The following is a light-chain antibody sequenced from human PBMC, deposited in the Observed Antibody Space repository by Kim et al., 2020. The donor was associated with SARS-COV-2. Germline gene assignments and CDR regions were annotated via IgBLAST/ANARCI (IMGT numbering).Light chain of an antibody. Sequence: EIVMSQSPATLSVSPGERATLSCRASQSISTNLAWYQQKPGQAPRLLIYGASTRATGIPARFSGSGSGTEFTLTISRLEPEDFAVYFCQQFHILPWTFGRGTKVDIK. CDR2: GAS. CDR1: QSISTN. J-gene: IGKJ1*01. V-gene: IGKV3-15*01. CDR3: QQFHILPWT.